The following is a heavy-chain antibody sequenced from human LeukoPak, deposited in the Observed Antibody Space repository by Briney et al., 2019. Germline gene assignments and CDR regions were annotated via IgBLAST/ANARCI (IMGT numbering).Heavy chain of an antibody. Sequence: SETLSLTCTVSGGSISSSTYYWGWIRQPPGKGLEWIGSIYYSGSTYYNPSLKSRVTISVDTSKNQFSLKLSSVTAADTAVYYCARQQNRGYGLPFDYWGQGTLVTVSS. V-gene: IGHV4-39*01. D-gene: IGHD5-12*01. J-gene: IGHJ4*02. CDR1: GGSISSSTYY. CDR2: IYYSGST. CDR3: ARQQNRGYGLPFDY.